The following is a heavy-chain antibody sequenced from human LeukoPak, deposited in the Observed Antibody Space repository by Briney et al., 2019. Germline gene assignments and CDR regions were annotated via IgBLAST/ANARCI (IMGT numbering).Heavy chain of an antibody. CDR1: GFTFSSYS. CDR2: ISSSSSYI. Sequence: GGSLRLSCAASGFTFSSYSMTWVRQAPGKRLEWVSSISSSSSYIYYADSVKGRFTISRDNAKNSLYLQMNSLRAEDTAVYYCAKDPMKVVWNHYFDYWGQGTLVTVSS. V-gene: IGHV3-21*04. CDR3: AKDPMKVVWNHYFDY. D-gene: IGHD3-22*01. J-gene: IGHJ4*02.